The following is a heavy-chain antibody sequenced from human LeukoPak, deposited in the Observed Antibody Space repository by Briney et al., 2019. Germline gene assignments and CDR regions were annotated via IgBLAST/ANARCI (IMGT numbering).Heavy chain of an antibody. CDR3: ARASSAYCGGDCYELWFDP. V-gene: IGHV4-34*01. CDR1: GGSFSGYY. Sequence: PSETLSLTCAVYGGSFSGYYWSWIRQPPGKGLEWIGEINHSGSTNYNPSLKSRVTMSVDTSKNQFSLKLSSVTAADTAVYYCARASSAYCGGDCYELWFDPWGQGTLVTVSS. CDR2: INHSGST. D-gene: IGHD2-21*02. J-gene: IGHJ5*02.